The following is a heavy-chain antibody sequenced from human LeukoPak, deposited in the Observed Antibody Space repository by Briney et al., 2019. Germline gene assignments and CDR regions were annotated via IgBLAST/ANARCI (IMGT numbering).Heavy chain of an antibody. J-gene: IGHJ1*01. CDR2: ISDSSGCK. D-gene: IGHD3/OR15-3a*01. V-gene: IGHV3-11*06. CDR1: GFTFSDYY. Sequence: GGSLRLSCAASGFTFSDYYMSRIRQTPGKGLEWVSYISDSSGCKNYADSLKGRFTISRDNAKNSVYLQMNSLSAEDTAVYYCARQGLYDSSDFWTFQHWGQGTLVTVSS. CDR3: ARQGLYDSSDFWTFQH.